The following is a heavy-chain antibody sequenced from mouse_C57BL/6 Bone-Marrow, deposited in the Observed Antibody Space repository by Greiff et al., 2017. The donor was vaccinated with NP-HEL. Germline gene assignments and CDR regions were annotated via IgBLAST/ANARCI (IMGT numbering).Heavy chain of an antibody. V-gene: IGHV1-26*01. CDR3: ALMVTRGHYYAMDY. Sequence: EVQLQQSGPELVKPGASVKISCKASGYTFTDYYMNWVKQSHGKSLEWIGDINPNNGGTSYNQKFKGKATLTVDKSSSTAYMELRSLTSEDSAVYYCALMVTRGHYYAMDYWGQGTSVTVSS. CDR1: GYTFTDYY. CDR2: INPNNGGT. D-gene: IGHD2-2*01. J-gene: IGHJ4*01.